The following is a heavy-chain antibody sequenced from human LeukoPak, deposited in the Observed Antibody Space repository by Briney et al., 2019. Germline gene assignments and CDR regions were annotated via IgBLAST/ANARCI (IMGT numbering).Heavy chain of an antibody. CDR2: IRGKSNSYAT. CDR1: GFIFSGSA. Sequence: GGSLRLSCAASGFIFSGSAMHWVRQPSGKGLEWVGRIRGKSNSYATEYAASVKGRFTISRDDSKNTAYLQMNSLKSEDTVVYYCTKPFDIWGQGTMVTVSS. J-gene: IGHJ3*02. V-gene: IGHV3-73*01. CDR3: TKPFDI.